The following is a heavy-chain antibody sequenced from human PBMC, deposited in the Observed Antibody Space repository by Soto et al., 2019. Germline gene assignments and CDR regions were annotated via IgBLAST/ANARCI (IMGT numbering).Heavy chain of an antibody. V-gene: IGHV4-31*03. CDR3: ARGSFSSSSSWFDP. CDR1: GGSISSGGYY. Sequence: TSETLSLTCTVSGGSISSGGYYWSWIRQHPGKGLEWIGYIYYSGRTYYNPSLHSRVSIAVDTTENQFSLKLTSVTAADTSVYYCARGSFSSSSSWFDPWGRGTLVTSPQ. J-gene: IGHJ5*02. D-gene: IGHD6-6*01. CDR2: IYYSGRT.